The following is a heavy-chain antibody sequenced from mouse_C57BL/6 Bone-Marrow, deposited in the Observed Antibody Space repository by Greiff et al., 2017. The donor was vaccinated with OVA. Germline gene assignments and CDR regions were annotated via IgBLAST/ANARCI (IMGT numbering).Heavy chain of an antibody. Sequence: QVQLQQPGAELVKPGASVKLSCKASGYTFTSYWMQWVKQRPGQGLEWIGEIDPSDSYTNYNQKFTGKATLTVDTSSSTAYMQLSSLTSEDSAVYYCARLYDYYAMDYWGQGTSVTVSS. CDR3: ARLYDYYAMDY. V-gene: IGHV1-50*01. D-gene: IGHD1-1*01. CDR2: IDPSDSYT. CDR1: GYTFTSYW. J-gene: IGHJ4*01.